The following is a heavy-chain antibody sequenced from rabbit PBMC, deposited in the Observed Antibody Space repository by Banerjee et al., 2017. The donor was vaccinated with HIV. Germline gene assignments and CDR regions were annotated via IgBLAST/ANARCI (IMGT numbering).Heavy chain of an antibody. D-gene: IGHD4-2*01. Sequence: QSLEESGGDLVKPGASLTLTCTASGFSFSSSYYMCWVRQAPGKGLEWIGCIYAGWGGSTYYASWAKGRFTISKTSSTTVTLQMTSLTAADTATYFCARDAGSHVYMDYFKLWGPGTLVTVS. J-gene: IGHJ4*01. CDR2: IYAGWGGST. V-gene: IGHV1S40*01. CDR1: GFSFSSSYY. CDR3: ARDAGSHVYMDYFKL.